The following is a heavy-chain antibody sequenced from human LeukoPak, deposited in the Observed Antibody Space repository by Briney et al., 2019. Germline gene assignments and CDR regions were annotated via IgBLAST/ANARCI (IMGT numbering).Heavy chain of an antibody. CDR1: GGSISSYY. CDR3: ARDRSSYGSGSYYIDY. Sequence: SETLSLTCTVSGGSISSYYWSWIRQPPGKGLEWIGSIYYSGSTYYNPSLKSRVTISVDTSKNQFSLKLSSVTAADTAVYYCARDRSSYGSGSYYIDYWGQGTLVTVSS. V-gene: IGHV4-59*12. J-gene: IGHJ4*02. CDR2: IYYSGST. D-gene: IGHD3-10*01.